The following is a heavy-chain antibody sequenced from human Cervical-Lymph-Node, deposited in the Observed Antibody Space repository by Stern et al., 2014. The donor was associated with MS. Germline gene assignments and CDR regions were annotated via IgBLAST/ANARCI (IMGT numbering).Heavy chain of an antibody. V-gene: IGHV3-30*15. J-gene: IGHJ3*02. CDR2: ISYGGSYK. D-gene: IGHD5-12*01. CDR1: GFSFRSYA. CDR3: ARFVFVAEAPTNALDI. Sequence: VQLVESGGGVVQPGRSLRLSCAASGFSFRSYAMHWVRQAPGKGLEWLAVISYGGSYKSYADSVTGRFSISRDNSDNTLYLSVSSLRAEDTAVYYCARFVFVAEAPTNALDIWGQGTMVTVSS.